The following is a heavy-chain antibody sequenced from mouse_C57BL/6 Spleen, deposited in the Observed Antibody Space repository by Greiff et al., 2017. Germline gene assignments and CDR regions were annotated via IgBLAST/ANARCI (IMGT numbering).Heavy chain of an antibody. CDR1: GFSLTSYG. Sequence: VQLKESGPGLVQPSQSLSITCTVSGFSLTSYGVHWVRQSPGKGLEWLGVIWGGGSTDYNAAFMSRLSITKDNSKSQVFFKMNSLQADDTAIYYCAKKSNYYYALDYWGQGTSVTVSS. J-gene: IGHJ4*01. V-gene: IGHV2-5*01. D-gene: IGHD2-5*01. CDR2: IWGGGST. CDR3: AKKSNYYYALDY.